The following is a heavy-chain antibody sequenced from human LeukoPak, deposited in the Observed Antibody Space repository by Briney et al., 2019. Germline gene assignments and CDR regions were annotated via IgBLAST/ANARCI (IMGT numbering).Heavy chain of an antibody. CDR2: IYHSGST. D-gene: IGHD3-22*01. J-gene: IGHJ5*02. V-gene: IGHV4-39*07. Sequence: SETLSLTCTVSGGSISSSSYYWGWIRQPPGKGLEWIGEIYHSGSTNYNPSLKSRVTISVDKSKNQVSLKLSSVTAADTAVYYCARAFNYDSSGYPGAWGQGTLVTVSS. CDR3: ARAFNYDSSGYPGA. CDR1: GGSISSSSYY.